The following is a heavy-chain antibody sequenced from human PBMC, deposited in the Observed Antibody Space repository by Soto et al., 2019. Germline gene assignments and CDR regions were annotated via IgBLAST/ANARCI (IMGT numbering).Heavy chain of an antibody. D-gene: IGHD4-17*01. CDR3: ARGGRYGDFSDY. V-gene: IGHV4-59*01. CDR2: IYYTGST. CDR1: GGSMSSNY. J-gene: IGHJ4*02. Sequence: RSLTCTVSGGSMSSNYWTWIRQSPGKGLEWIGYIYYTGSTKYNPSLKSRVTISLDTSENQFSLRLTSVTSADTAVYYCARGGRYGDFSDYWGQGAQLTVSS.